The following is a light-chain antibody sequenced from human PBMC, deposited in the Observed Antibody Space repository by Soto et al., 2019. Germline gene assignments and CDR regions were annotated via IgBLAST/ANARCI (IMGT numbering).Light chain of an antibody. CDR1: QSVSDTH. J-gene: IGKJ5*01. CDR3: QQRHMWPIT. Sequence: MVLTQSPCALSLSPGESATLSCRASQSVSDTHVAWYQQRPGQAPRLLIYDASRRDIGVPDRFIGSGSATDFTLTISGLEPEDSAVYYCQQRHMWPITFGQGTRLEIK. V-gene: IGKV3D-20*02. CDR2: DAS.